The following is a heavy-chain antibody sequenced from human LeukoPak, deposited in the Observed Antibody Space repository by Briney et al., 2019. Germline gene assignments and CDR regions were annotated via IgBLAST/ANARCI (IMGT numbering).Heavy chain of an antibody. CDR1: GGSFSGYY. CDR2: INHSGST. D-gene: IGHD3-22*01. J-gene: IGHJ5*02. Sequence: PSETLSLTCAVYGGSFSGYYWSWIRQPPGKGLEWIGEINHSGSTNYNPSLKSRVTISVDTSKNQFSLKLSSVTAADTAVYYCARLPYYDSSGFDPWGQGTLVTVSS. V-gene: IGHV4-34*01. CDR3: ARLPYYDSSGFDP.